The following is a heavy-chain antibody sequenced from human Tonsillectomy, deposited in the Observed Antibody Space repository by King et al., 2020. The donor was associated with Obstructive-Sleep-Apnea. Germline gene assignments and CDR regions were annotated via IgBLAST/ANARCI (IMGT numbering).Heavy chain of an antibody. D-gene: IGHD6-13*01. CDR1: GFTFSSYT. CDR2: ISTRSSYI. J-gene: IGHJ6*02. Sequence: VQLVESGGGLVRPGGSLRLSCAASGFTFSSYTMNWVRQPPGKGLEWVSSISTRSSYIYYADSLKGRFTISRDNAKNSLYLQMNSLRAEDTAVNFCARVTLAAPYGHYGMDVWGQGTTVTVSS. CDR3: ARVTLAAPYGHYGMDV. V-gene: IGHV3-21*01.